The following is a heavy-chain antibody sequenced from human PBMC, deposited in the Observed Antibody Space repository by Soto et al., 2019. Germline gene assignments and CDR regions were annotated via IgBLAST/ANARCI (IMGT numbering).Heavy chain of an antibody. Sequence: SETLSLTCSVSGVSISRSNWWTWFRQPPGKGLEWVGSISTSGSTYSNPSLKSRVTISVDTSKNQFSLKLTSVTAADTAVFYCARLDGDSGNWFDPWGQGTLVTVSS. J-gene: IGHJ5*02. D-gene: IGHD4-17*01. CDR2: ISTSGST. V-gene: IGHV4-39*01. CDR3: ARLDGDSGNWFDP. CDR1: GVSISRSNW.